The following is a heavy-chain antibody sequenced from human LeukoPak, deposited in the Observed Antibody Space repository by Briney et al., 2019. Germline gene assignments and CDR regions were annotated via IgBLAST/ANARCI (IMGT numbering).Heavy chain of an antibody. Sequence: SETLSLTCAVSGYSISSGYYWGWIRQPPGKGLEWIGSIYHSGSTYYNPSLKSRVTISVDTSKNQFSLKLSSVTAADTAVYYCAREGDCSGGSCYSRALGWFDPWGQGTLVTVSS. CDR2: IYHSGST. CDR3: AREGDCSGGSCYSRALGWFDP. CDR1: GYSISSGYY. V-gene: IGHV4-38-2*02. J-gene: IGHJ5*02. D-gene: IGHD2-15*01.